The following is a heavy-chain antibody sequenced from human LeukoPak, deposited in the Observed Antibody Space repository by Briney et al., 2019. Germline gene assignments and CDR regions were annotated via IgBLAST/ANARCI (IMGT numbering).Heavy chain of an antibody. V-gene: IGHV4-4*02. CDR2: ISHSGST. CDR3: ARLTGTTPFDY. J-gene: IGHJ4*02. CDR1: GGSITSNNW. Sequence: SETLSLTCAVSGGSITSNNWWSWVRQPPGKGLEWIGEISHSGSTNYNPSLESRVTISVDKSQNQFSLKVTSVTAADTAVYFCARLTGTTPFDYWGQGTLVTVSS. D-gene: IGHD1-1*01.